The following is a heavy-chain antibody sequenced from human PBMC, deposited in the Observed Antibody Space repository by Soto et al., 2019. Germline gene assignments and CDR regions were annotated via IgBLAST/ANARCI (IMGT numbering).Heavy chain of an antibody. Sequence: ASVKVSCKTSGDSFNDYYIHWVRQAPGQGLEWMGWINPNGGATKYAQKFQGRVTVTRDTSIRTVYMELSSLRSDDTAVYYCGRESGGATATLDYYYFYMDVWGKGATVTVS. CDR1: GDSFNDYY. CDR2: INPNGGAT. J-gene: IGHJ6*03. CDR3: GRESGGATATLDYYYFYMDV. D-gene: IGHD5-12*01. V-gene: IGHV1-2*02.